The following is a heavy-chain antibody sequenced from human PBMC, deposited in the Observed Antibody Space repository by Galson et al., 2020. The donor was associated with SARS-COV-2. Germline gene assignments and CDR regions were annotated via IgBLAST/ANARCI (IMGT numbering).Heavy chain of an antibody. Sequence: HGESLKISCKASVYSFTSYWITWVRQMPGKGLEWMGKIDPTDSYSKYSPSYQGHVSMSVDKSISTAFLQWNILKASDTAMYYCATLVTASGRYSADYWGQGTLITVSS. CDR1: VYSFTSYW. CDR2: IDPTDSYS. V-gene: IGHV5-10-1*01. D-gene: IGHD3-10*01. CDR3: ATLVTASGRYSADY. J-gene: IGHJ4*02.